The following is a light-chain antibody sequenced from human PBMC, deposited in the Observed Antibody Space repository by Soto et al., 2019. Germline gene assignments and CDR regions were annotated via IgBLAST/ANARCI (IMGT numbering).Light chain of an antibody. Sequence: DIQLTQSPFFLSASVGDRVTITCRASQGIRSYLAWYQQRPGKAPELLIYGASTLRTGVASRFSGSGSGTEFALTISSLQPEDFATYFCQQLNIFPPLFTFGPGTIVDIK. CDR2: GAS. CDR1: QGIRSY. V-gene: IGKV1-9*01. J-gene: IGKJ3*01. CDR3: QQLNIFPPLFT.